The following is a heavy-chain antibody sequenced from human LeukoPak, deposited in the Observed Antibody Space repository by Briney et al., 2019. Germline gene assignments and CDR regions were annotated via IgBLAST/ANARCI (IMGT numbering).Heavy chain of an antibody. CDR2: IGYSGGST. Sequence: GGSLRLSCAASGFTFSSYTMSWVRQAPGEGLEWVLVIGYSGGSTYYADSVKGRFTISRDNSKNTLYLQMNSLRAEDTAVYYCAKVLRRWTHALLFESWGQGTLVTVSS. J-gene: IGHJ4*02. CDR1: GFTFSSYT. CDR3: AKVLRRWTHALLFES. D-gene: IGHD3-16*01. V-gene: IGHV3-23*01.